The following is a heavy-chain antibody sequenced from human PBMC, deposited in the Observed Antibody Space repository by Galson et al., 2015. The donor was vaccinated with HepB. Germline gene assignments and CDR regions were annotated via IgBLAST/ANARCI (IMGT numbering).Heavy chain of an antibody. J-gene: IGHJ5*02. CDR2: INAGNGNT. CDR3: ARGGDIVVVPAAMPYNWFDP. Sequence: SVKVSCKASGYTFTSYAMHWVRQAPGQRLEWMGWINAGNGNTKYSQKFQGRVTITRDTSASTAYMELSSLRSEDTAVYYCARGGDIVVVPAAMPYNWFDPWGQGTLVTVSS. D-gene: IGHD2-2*01. CDR1: GYTFTSYA. V-gene: IGHV1-3*01.